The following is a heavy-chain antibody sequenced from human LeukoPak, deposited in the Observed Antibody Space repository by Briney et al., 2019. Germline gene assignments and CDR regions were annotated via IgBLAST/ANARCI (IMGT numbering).Heavy chain of an antibody. J-gene: IGHJ4*02. CDR1: GGSISGHY. CDR3: ARSQFDRFGELLSDY. V-gene: IGHV4-59*11. D-gene: IGHD3-10*01. CDR2: IYYSGGT. Sequence: PSETLSLTCTVSGGSISGHYWSWIRQPPGKGLEWIGEIYYSGGTNYNPSLKSRVTISVDTSKNQFSLKLSSVTAADTAVYYCARSQFDRFGELLSDYWGQGTLVTVSS.